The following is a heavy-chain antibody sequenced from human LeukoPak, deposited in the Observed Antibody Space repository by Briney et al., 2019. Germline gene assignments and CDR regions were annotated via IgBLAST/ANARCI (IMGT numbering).Heavy chain of an antibody. V-gene: IGHV1-2*04. D-gene: IGHD2-2*02. CDR2: IKPHSGDT. J-gene: IGHJ4*02. CDR3: ARETGACTSTTCYRYFDY. Sequence: ASVKVSCKASGYTFTGFYIHWVRQAPGQGLEWMGWIKPHSGDTNYAQGFQDWVTMTRDTSLSTAYMEVSRLRSDDTAVYYCARETGACTSTTCYRYFDYWGQGTLVTVSS. CDR1: GYTFTGFY.